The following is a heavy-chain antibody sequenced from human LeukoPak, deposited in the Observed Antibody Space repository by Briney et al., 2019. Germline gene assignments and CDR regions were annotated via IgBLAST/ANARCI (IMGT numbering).Heavy chain of an antibody. CDR1: GGSFSGFY. CDR3: ASVPKYFDL. V-gene: IGHV4-34*01. Sequence: PSETLSLTCAVYGGSFSGFYWTWIRQPPGKGLEWIGQINHNRNTHYNPSLKSRVTISVDTSKNQFSLKLSSVTAADTAVYYCASVPKYFDLWGRGTLVTVSS. J-gene: IGHJ2*01. CDR2: INHNRNT.